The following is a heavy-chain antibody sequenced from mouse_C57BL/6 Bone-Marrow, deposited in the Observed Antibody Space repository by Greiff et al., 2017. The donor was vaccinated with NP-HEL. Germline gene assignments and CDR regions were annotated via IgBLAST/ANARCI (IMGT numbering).Heavy chain of an antibody. CDR1: GFTFSSYA. V-gene: IGHV5-4*01. Sequence: EVKLVESGGGLVKPGGSLKLSCAASGFTFSSYAMSWVRQTPEKRLEWVATISDGGSYTYYPDNVKGRFTISRDNAKNNLYLQMSHLKSEDTAMYYCARERIYYYGSKSYYYAMDYWGQGTSVTVSS. CDR3: ARERIYYYGSKSYYYAMDY. D-gene: IGHD1-1*01. CDR2: ISDGGSYT. J-gene: IGHJ4*01.